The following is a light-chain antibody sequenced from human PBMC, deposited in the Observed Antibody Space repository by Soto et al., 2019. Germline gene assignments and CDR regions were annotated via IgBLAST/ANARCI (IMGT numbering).Light chain of an antibody. Sequence: DIVMTQSPLSLPVTPGEPASISCRSSQSLLYENGYTYFDWYVQKPGQPPQLLIYLGSNRPSGGRVMFSCSVSGTDFTLKISRVEAEDVGVYLCMQALTPPYTFGQGTKLESK. V-gene: IGKV2-28*01. J-gene: IGKJ2*01. CDR3: MQALTPPYT. CDR2: LGS. CDR1: QSLLYENGYTY.